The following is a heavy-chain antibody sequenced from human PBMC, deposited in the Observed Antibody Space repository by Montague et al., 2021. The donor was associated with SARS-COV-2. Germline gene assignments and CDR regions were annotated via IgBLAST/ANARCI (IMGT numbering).Heavy chain of an antibody. CDR1: GDSITSKTHY. D-gene: IGHD3-3*01. CDR3: ARDSPHFDFWRGHYGDKCYMDI. Sequence: SLSLACTVSGDSITSKTHYWDWVRQPAGKGLEWIGRLLTSGATNFNPSLNSRPTISRDTSKNEFYLKLSSVTAADTAVYYCARDSPHFDFWRGHYGDKCYMDIGGKGTTVTVS. V-gene: IGHV4-61*02. CDR2: LLTSGAT. J-gene: IGHJ6*03.